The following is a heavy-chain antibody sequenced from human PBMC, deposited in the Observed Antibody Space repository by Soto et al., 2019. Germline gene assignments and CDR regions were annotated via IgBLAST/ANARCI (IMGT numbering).Heavy chain of an antibody. D-gene: IGHD3-22*01. V-gene: IGHV3-23*01. CDR2: ISSSGGGGGT. Sequence: EVQLLESGGGLVQPGGSLRLSCAASGFTISNHAMNWVRQAPRKGLEWVSTISSSGGGGGTRYADSVKGRFTISRDNSKNTLYLQMNSLRAEDKAIYYCARDVSSYSFSWGQGTLVTVSS. J-gene: IGHJ5*02. CDR3: ARDVSSYSFS. CDR1: GFTISNHA.